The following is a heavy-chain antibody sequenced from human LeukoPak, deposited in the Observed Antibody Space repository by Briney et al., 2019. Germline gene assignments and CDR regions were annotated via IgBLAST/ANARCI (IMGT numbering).Heavy chain of an antibody. CDR1: GFTFGDYS. V-gene: IGHV3-21*01. D-gene: IGHD6-6*01. CDR3: ARHRRIADRPLFAY. Sequence: PGGSLRLSCAASGFTFGDYSMNWVRQAPGKGLEWVSSITSDSSHTYYVDSVKGRFTISRDNAKNSLNLQMNSLRAEDTALYYCARHRRIADRPLFAYWGQATLVTVSS. J-gene: IGHJ4*02. CDR2: ITSDSSHT.